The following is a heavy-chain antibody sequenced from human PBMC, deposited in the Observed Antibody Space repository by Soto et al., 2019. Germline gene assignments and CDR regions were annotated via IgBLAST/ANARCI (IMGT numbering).Heavy chain of an antibody. V-gene: IGHV4-30-4*01. D-gene: IGHD2-15*01. CDR3: ARGRYCLTGRCFPNWFDS. Sequence: KTSETLSLTCSVSGDSISTVDYFWARIRQPPGQALEYIGYIYKSTTTYYNPSFESRVAVSLDTSKSQFSLTVTSVTAADTAVYFCARGRYCLTGRCFPNWFDSWGQGTLVTVSS. J-gene: IGHJ5*01. CDR1: GDSISTVDYF. CDR2: IYKSTTT.